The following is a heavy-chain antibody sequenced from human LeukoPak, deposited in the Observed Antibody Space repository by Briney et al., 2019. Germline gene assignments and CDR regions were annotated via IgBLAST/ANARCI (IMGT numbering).Heavy chain of an antibody. Sequence: ASVKVSCKASGYTFTSYYMHWVRQAPGQGLEWMGIINPGGGSTSYAQKFQGRVTMTRDMSTSTVYMELSSLRSEGTAVYYCARGSFTYYYYMDVWGKGTTVTVSS. V-gene: IGHV1-46*01. D-gene: IGHD3-3*02. CDR3: ARGSFTYYYYMDV. CDR2: INPGGGST. J-gene: IGHJ6*03. CDR1: GYTFTSYY.